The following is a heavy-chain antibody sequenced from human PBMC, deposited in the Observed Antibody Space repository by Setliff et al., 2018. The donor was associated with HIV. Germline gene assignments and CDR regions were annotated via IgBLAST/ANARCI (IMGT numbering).Heavy chain of an antibody. D-gene: IGHD2-15*01. CDR2: INPNTGDT. V-gene: IGHV1-2*02. J-gene: IGHJ4*02. CDR3: ARDLIRITPHGDLPF. Sequence: ASVKVSCKASGYTFTDYFLHWVRQAPGQGLEWMGYINPNTGDTNSAQKFQGRVTVTRDTSSTTAYMELSTLRSDDTALYYCARDLIRITPHGDLPFWGQGTLVTVSS. CDR1: GYTFTDYF.